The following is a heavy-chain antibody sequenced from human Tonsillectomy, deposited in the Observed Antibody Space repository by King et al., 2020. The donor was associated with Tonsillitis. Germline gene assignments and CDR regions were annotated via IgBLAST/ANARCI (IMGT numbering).Heavy chain of an antibody. CDR3: ATDYVIGGGDCGDPNYYGMDV. V-gene: IGHV1-2*02. D-gene: IGHD2-21*02. Sequence: VQLVESGAEVKKPGASVKVSCKASGYTFTGYYIHWVRQAPGQGLEWMGWIYPNSGGTNYAQKFQGRVTMTRDTSISTAYMDLSRLRSDDTAIYYCATDYVIGGGDCGDPNYYGMDVWGQGTTVTVSS. J-gene: IGHJ6*02. CDR1: GYTFTGYY. CDR2: IYPNSGGT.